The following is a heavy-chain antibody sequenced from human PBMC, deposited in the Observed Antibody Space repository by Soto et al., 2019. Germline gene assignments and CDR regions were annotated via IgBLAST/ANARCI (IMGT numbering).Heavy chain of an antibody. CDR3: ARVPDY. J-gene: IGHJ4*02. Sequence: QLQLQESGSGLVKPSQTLSLTCAVSGGSISSGGYSWSWVRQPPGKGLEWIGYIYHSGSTYYNPSPRRRVTRSVDRSKNQFSLRLSSVTAAAPAVYYCARVPDYWGQGTLVTVSS. CDR1: GGSISSGGYS. V-gene: IGHV4-30-2*01. CDR2: IYHSGST.